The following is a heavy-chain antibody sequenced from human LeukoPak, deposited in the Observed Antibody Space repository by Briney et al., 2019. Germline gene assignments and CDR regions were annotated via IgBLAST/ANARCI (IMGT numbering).Heavy chain of an antibody. Sequence: ASVKVSCKASGYTFTGYYMHWVRQAPGQGLEWIGRINPNSGGTNYAQKFQGRVTMTRDTSISTAYMELSRLRSDDTAVYYCARPTASQHDAFDIWGQGTMVTVSS. D-gene: IGHD6-13*01. CDR1: GYTFTGYY. CDR3: ARPTASQHDAFDI. J-gene: IGHJ3*02. V-gene: IGHV1-2*06. CDR2: INPNSGGT.